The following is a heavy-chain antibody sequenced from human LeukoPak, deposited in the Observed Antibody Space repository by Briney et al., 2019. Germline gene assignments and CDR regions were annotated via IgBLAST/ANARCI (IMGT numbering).Heavy chain of an antibody. CDR1: GFTFTTYG. V-gene: IGHV3-33*01. J-gene: IGHJ3*02. CDR3: ARDRRQVPGVDAFDI. Sequence: PGGSLRLSCAASGFTFTTYGIHWVRQAPGKGLEWVAVIWYDGSIKYYADSVKGRFTISRDNAKNSLYLQMNSLRAEDTAVYYCARDRRQVPGVDAFDIWGQGTMVTVSS. CDR2: IWYDGSIK. D-gene: IGHD2-8*01.